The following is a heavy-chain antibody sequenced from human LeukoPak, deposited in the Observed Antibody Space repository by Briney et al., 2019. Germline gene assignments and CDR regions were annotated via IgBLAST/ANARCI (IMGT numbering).Heavy chain of an antibody. CDR1: GFTFSSYS. CDR2: ISSSSSYI. J-gene: IGHJ3*02. D-gene: IGHD6-25*01. V-gene: IGHV3-21*01. Sequence: KTGGSLRLSCAASGFTFSSYSMNWVRQAPGKGLEWVSSISSSSSYIYYADSVKGRFTISRDNAKNSLYLQMNSLRAEDTAVYYCARSHSTGHAFDIWGQGTTVTVSS. CDR3: ARSHSTGHAFDI.